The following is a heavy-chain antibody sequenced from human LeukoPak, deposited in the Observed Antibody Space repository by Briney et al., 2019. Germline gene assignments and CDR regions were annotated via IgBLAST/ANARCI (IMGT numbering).Heavy chain of an antibody. CDR3: AREGSGYDYYYYGMDV. V-gene: IGHV1-69*06. CDR2: IIPIFGTA. D-gene: IGHD5-12*01. Sequence: GASVKLSCTASGYTFTSYDISWVRQPPGQGLEWMGGIIPIFGTANYAQKFQGRVTITADKSTSTAYMELSSLRSEDTAVYYCAREGSGYDYYYYGMDVWGKGTTVTVSS. J-gene: IGHJ6*04. CDR1: GYTFTSYD.